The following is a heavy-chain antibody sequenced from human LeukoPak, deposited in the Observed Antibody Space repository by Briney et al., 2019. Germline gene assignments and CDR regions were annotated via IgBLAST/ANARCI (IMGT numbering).Heavy chain of an antibody. D-gene: IGHD6-19*01. Sequence: GGSLRLSCAASGFTFSGYWMTWVRQAPGKGLEWVGNIKQDGSEKYYVDSVKGRFTISRDNAKTSLYVQMNSLRVEDTAIYYCARWEYTSVWYYIDSWGQGTLVTVSS. CDR3: ARWEYTSVWYYIDS. CDR2: IKQDGSEK. J-gene: IGHJ4*02. CDR1: GFTFSGYW. V-gene: IGHV3-7*01.